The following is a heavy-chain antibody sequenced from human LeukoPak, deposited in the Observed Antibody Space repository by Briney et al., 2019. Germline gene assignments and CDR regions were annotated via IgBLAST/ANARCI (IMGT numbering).Heavy chain of an antibody. V-gene: IGHV3-48*01. CDR3: AKDLYYYGSGSGSAFDI. Sequence: GGSLRLSCAASGFTFTTYNMNWVRQAPGKGLEWVSYISSSSSIIHYADSVKGRFTISRDNAKNSLYLQMNSLRAEDTAVYYCAKDLYYYGSGSGSAFDIWGQGTMVTVSS. CDR2: ISSSSSII. J-gene: IGHJ3*02. CDR1: GFTFTTYN. D-gene: IGHD3-10*01.